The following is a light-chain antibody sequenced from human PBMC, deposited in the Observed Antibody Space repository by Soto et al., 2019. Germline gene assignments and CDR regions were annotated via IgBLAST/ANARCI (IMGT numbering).Light chain of an antibody. CDR2: KAS. CDR1: QTIINW. Sequence: DIQMTQSPSTLSVSVGDRVTITCRASQTIINWLAWYQQKPGKAPKLLIYKASTLEGEVPSRFSGSGSETEFTLTINSLQPDDSATYYCQQYHTYWWTFGQGTKVEIK. CDR3: QQYHTYWWT. J-gene: IGKJ1*01. V-gene: IGKV1-5*03.